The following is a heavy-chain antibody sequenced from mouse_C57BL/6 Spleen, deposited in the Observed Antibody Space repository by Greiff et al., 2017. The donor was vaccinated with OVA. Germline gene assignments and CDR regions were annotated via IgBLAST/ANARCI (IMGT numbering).Heavy chain of an antibody. CDR3: ARRDGSSLYAMDS. CDR1: GYTFTSYW. D-gene: IGHD1-1*01. V-gene: IGHV1-59*01. J-gene: IGHJ4*01. Sequence: QVQLQQPGAELVRPGTSVKLSCKASGYTFTSYWMHWVKQRPGQGLEWIGVIDPSDSYTNYNQKFKGKATLTVDTSSSTAYLQLSSLTSEDSAVYYCARRDGSSLYAMDSWGQETSVTVSP. CDR2: IDPSDSYT.